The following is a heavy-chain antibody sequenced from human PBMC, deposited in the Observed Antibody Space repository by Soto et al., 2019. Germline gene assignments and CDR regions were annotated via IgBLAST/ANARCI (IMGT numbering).Heavy chain of an antibody. V-gene: IGHV3-30*03. Sequence: GGTLRLSCAAAGSTHSNYGMHWVRQAPGKGLERVAIVSHNGNDKYYVDSEKGRFTISRDNSKNTVYLQMNNLRADDTAVYYCATATTMVVVTKAYYNGMDVWGQGTTVTVSS. J-gene: IGHJ6*02. CDR3: ATATTMVVVTKAYYNGMDV. CDR2: VSHNGNDK. D-gene: IGHD3-22*01. CDR1: GSTHSNYG.